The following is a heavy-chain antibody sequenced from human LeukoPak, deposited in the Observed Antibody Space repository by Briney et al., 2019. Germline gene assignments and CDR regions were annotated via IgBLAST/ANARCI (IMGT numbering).Heavy chain of an antibody. V-gene: IGHV1-18*01. Sequence: ASVKVSCKASGYTFTSYGISWVRQAPGQGLEWMGWISAYNGNTNYAQELQGRVTMTTDTSTSTAYMELRSLRSDDTAVYYCARGTGITGTTGMYYFDYWGQGNLVTVSS. D-gene: IGHD1-7*01. CDR1: GYTFTSYG. CDR2: ISAYNGNT. CDR3: ARGTGITGTTGMYYFDY. J-gene: IGHJ4*02.